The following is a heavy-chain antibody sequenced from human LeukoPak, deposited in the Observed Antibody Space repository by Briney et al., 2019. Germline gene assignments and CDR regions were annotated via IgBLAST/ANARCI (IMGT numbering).Heavy chain of an antibody. CDR1: GFTFSTYT. V-gene: IGHV3-21*01. CDR2: ISSSSTYI. CDR3: ADGKLGY. J-gene: IGHJ4*02. D-gene: IGHD5-24*01. Sequence: ESGGSLRLSCVASGFTFSTYTMNWVRQAPGKGLEWVSSISSSSTYIYYADSVKGRFTISRDNAKNSLYLQMNSLRAEDTAVYYCADGKLGYWGQGTLVTVSS.